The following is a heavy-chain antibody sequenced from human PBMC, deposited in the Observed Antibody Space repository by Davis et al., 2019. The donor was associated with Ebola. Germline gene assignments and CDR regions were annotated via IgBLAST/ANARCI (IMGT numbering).Heavy chain of an antibody. CDR3: ARGITMIVPSYFDY. D-gene: IGHD3-22*01. V-gene: IGHV1-18*04. Sequence: ASVKVSCKASGYTFTGYYMHWVRQAPGQGLEWMGWISAYNGNTNYAQKLQGRVTMTTDTSTSTAYMELRRLRSDDTAVYYCARGITMIVPSYFDYWAREPWSPSPQ. CDR2: ISAYNGNT. CDR1: GYTFTGYY. J-gene: IGHJ4*02.